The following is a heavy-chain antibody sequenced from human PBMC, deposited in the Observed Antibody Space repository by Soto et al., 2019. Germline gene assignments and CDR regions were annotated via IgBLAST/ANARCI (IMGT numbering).Heavy chain of an antibody. Sequence: PSETLSLTCAVYGGSFSGYYWSWIRQPPGKGLEWIGEINHSGSTNYNPSLKSRVTISVDTSKNQFSLKLSSVTAADTAVYYCARDGKSGSYANYYYYYYGMDAWGQGTTVTVSS. CDR3: ARDGKSGSYANYYYYYYGMDA. D-gene: IGHD1-26*01. CDR2: INHSGST. CDR1: GGSFSGYY. J-gene: IGHJ6*02. V-gene: IGHV4-34*01.